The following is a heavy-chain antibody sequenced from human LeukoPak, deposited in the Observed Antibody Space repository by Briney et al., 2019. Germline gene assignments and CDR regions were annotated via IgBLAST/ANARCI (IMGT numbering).Heavy chain of an antibody. CDR1: GDSISDDY. Sequence: DPSETLSLTCTVSGDSISDDYWSWLRQPPGKGLEWIGYIYYSGRTTYNPSLKSRVTISIDTSKSQFSLTLTSVTAADTAVYYCARVAYGSSWFDPWGQGTLVIVSS. J-gene: IGHJ5*02. D-gene: IGHD2-2*01. CDR2: IYYSGRT. CDR3: ARVAYGSSWFDP. V-gene: IGHV4-59*01.